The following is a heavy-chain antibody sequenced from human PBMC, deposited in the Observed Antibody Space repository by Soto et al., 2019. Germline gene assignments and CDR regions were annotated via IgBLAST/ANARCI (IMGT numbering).Heavy chain of an antibody. CDR3: ARDKITIFGVAVVVAGNLYGMDV. D-gene: IGHD3-3*01. CDR1: GFTFSSYA. J-gene: IGHJ6*02. V-gene: IGHV3-30-3*01. CDR2: ISYDGSNK. Sequence: GGSLRLSCAASGFTFSSYAMHWVRQAPGKGLEWVAVISYDGSNKYYADSVKGRFTISRDNSKNTLYLQMNSLRAEDTAVYYCARDKITIFGVAVVVAGNLYGMDVWGQGTTVTVSS.